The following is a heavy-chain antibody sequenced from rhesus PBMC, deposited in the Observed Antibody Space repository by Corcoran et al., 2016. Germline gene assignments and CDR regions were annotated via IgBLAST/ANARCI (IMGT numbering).Heavy chain of an antibody. V-gene: IGHV3-14*01. CDR1: GFTFSSDW. Sequence: EVQLVESGGGLAKPGGSLRLSCAASGFTFSSDWMHWVRQEPRKGLEWISAINGAGRSTYYADSVKGRFTIARENAKNTLYLQMDGLRAEDTAVYYCAGLTSPWGQGVLVTVSS. CDR3: AGLTSP. J-gene: IGHJ4*01. CDR2: INGAGRST.